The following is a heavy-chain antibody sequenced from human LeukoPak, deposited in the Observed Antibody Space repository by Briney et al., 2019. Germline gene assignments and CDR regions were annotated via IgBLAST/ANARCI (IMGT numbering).Heavy chain of an antibody. CDR2: ISGSGGST. Sequence: GGPVRLSCAASGFTFSSYAMSWVRQAPGKGLEWVSAISGSGGSTYYADSVKSRFTISRDNSKNTLYLQMNSLRAEDTAVYYCAKVRYSSGWWDSWFDPWGQGTMVTVSS. CDR3: AKVRYSSGWWDSWFDP. CDR1: GFTFSSYA. V-gene: IGHV3-23*01. D-gene: IGHD6-19*01. J-gene: IGHJ5*02.